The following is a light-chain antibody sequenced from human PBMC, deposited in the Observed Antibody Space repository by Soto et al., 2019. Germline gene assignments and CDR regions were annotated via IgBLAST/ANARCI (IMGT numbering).Light chain of an antibody. V-gene: IGLV4-69*01. J-gene: IGLJ2*01. Sequence: QPVLTQSPSASASLGASVKLTCTLSSGHSSYAIAWHQQQPEKGPRYWMKVNSDGSHSKGDGIPDRFSGSSSGAERYLTISSLQSEDEADYYCKTWGTGIRVFGGGTKLTVL. CDR1: SGHSSYA. CDR2: VNSDGSH. CDR3: KTWGTGIRV.